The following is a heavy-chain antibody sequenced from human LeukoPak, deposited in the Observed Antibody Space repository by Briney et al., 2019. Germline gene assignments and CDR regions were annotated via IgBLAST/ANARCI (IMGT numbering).Heavy chain of an antibody. V-gene: IGHV1-18*01. J-gene: IGHJ4*02. Sequence: GASVKVSCKASGYTFTSYGISWVRQAPGQGLEWMGWISPYNGNTNYAQKLQGRVTMTADTSTSTAYMDLRSLSSDDTAVYYCARYGSSSWYAYWGQGTLVTVSS. CDR1: GYTFTSYG. CDR3: ARYGSSSWYAY. CDR2: ISPYNGNT. D-gene: IGHD6-13*01.